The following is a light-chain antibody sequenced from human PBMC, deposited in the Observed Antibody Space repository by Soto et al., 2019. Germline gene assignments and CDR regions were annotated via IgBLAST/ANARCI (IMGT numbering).Light chain of an antibody. Sequence: EIVLTQSPGTLSLSPGERATLSCRASQSVTSNYLAWYQQKPGQAPRLLISGASSRAAGISDKFSGSGSGTDFPLTISRLEPEVLALYFCHKYVTFPTPFGQGTRLEIK. CDR3: HKYVTFPTP. J-gene: IGKJ5*01. V-gene: IGKV3-20*01. CDR2: GAS. CDR1: QSVTSNY.